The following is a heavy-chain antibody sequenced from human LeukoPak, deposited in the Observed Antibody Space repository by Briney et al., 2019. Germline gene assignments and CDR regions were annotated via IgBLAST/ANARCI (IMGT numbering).Heavy chain of an antibody. V-gene: IGHV3-23*01. J-gene: IGHJ4*02. CDR1: GFTFSNVY. Sequence: GGSLRLSCAASGFTFSNVYMTWVRQAPGKGLEWVSSISTSGDSTAYAASVKGRFTISRDNSKDTLCLQLNSLRAEDTAVYYCARGRGSPYYFDCWGQGTLVTVSS. CDR3: ARGRGSPYYFDC. CDR2: ISTSGDST. D-gene: IGHD1-26*01.